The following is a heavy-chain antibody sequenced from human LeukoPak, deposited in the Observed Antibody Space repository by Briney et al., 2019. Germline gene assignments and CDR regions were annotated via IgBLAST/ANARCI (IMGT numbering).Heavy chain of an antibody. D-gene: IGHD6-6*01. CDR3: ARLGYSSSSTGYYYYMDV. J-gene: IGHJ6*03. CDR1: GGSISSSY. V-gene: IGHV4-4*07. Sequence: PSETLSLTCTVSGGSISSSYWSWIRQPAGKGLEWLGRIYTSGTTSYNPSLKSRVSISVDKSKNQLSLKLSSVTAADTAVYYCARLGYSSSSTGYYYYMDVWGKGTTVTVSS. CDR2: IYTSGTT.